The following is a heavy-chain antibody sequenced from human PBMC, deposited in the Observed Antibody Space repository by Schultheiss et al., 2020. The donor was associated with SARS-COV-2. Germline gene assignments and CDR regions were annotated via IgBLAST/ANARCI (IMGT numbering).Heavy chain of an antibody. J-gene: IGHJ4*02. CDR1: GFTFNNYA. CDR3: ASTPDSVFWSGFTYFDY. CDR2: ISSSGGSP. Sequence: GGSLRLSCAASGFTFNNYAMSWVRQAPGKGLEWVSSISSSGGSPYYADSVKGRFTISRDNSNNTLYLHMHSLRADDTAVYFCASTPDSVFWSGFTYFDYWGQGTLVTVSS. D-gene: IGHD3-3*01. V-gene: IGHV3-23*01.